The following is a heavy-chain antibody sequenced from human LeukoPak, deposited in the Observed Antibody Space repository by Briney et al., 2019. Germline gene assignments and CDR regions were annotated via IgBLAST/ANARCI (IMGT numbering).Heavy chain of an antibody. CDR3: ARDPGWSSFDI. CDR1: GFIFTSYW. CDR2: INQDAGTT. Sequence: GGSLRLSCVASGFIFTSYWMRWVRQAPEKGREFLANINQDAGTTNYVDSVKGRFTISRDNAENSLYLQMSSLRAEDTALYYCARDPGWSSFDIWGQGIMVTVSS. D-gene: IGHD2-15*01. J-gene: IGHJ3*02. V-gene: IGHV3-7*01.